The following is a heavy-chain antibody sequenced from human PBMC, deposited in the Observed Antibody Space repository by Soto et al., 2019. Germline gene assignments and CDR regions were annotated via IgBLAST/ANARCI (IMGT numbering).Heavy chain of an antibody. CDR2: ISAYNGNT. D-gene: IGHD6-19*01. CDR3: ARDNLAVAGTYSVAGYFQH. CDR1: GYTFTSYG. J-gene: IGHJ1*01. Sequence: ASLKVSCKASGYTFTSYGISWVRQAPGQGLEWMGWISAYNGNTNYAQKLQGRVTMTTDTSTSTAYMELRSLRSDDTAVYYCARDNLAVAGTYSVAGYFQHWGQGTLVTVSS. V-gene: IGHV1-18*04.